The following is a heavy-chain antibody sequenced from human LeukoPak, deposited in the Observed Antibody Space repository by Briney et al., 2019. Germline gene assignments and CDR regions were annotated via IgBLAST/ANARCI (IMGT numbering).Heavy chain of an antibody. CDR3: AAPRGRDSSGPSLPFDY. J-gene: IGHJ4*02. CDR1: GGSISSYY. Sequence: KPSETLSLTCTVSGGSISSYYWSWIRQPPGKGLEWIGEINHSGSTNYNPSLKSRVTISVDTSKNQFSLKLSSVTAADTAVYYCAAPRGRDSSGPSLPFDYWGQGTLVTVSS. D-gene: IGHD6-19*01. V-gene: IGHV4-34*01. CDR2: INHSGST.